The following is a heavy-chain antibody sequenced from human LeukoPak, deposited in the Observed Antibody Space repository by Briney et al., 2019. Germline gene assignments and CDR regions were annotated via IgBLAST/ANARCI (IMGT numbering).Heavy chain of an antibody. Sequence: ASVKVSCKASGYTFTSYDINWVRQATGQGLEWMGWMNPNSGNTGYAQKFQGRVTMTRNTSISTAYMELSSLRSEDTAVYYCARVGILYSSHGGWFDPWGQGTLVTVSS. J-gene: IGHJ5*02. D-gene: IGHD2-15*01. V-gene: IGHV1-8*01. CDR3: ARVGILYSSHGGWFDP. CDR2: MNPNSGNT. CDR1: GYTFTSYD.